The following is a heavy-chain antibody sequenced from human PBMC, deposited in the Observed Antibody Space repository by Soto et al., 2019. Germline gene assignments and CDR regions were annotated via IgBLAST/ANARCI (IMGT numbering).Heavy chain of an antibody. D-gene: IGHD1-26*01. CDR2: INHSGSS. CDR3: TRGLFSGSSYSGSWYYFDS. J-gene: IGHJ4*02. V-gene: IGHV4-34*01. CDR1: GGSFRGYI. Sequence: SEPLSLTSAVSGGSFRGYIWTRIRQNPRKGLQWIGQINHSGSSIYNPSLKNRVTISTMSNNKFSLELSSVTAADTAVYYCTRGLFSGSSYSGSWYYFDSWGQGTMVTVSS.